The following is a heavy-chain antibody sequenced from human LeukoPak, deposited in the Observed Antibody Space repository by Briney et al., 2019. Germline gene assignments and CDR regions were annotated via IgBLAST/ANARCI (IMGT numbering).Heavy chain of an antibody. CDR3: AKDGSWSCTD. J-gene: IGHJ4*02. Sequence: GGSLRLSCAASGFTFSRNAIHWVRQGPGKGLEWVSYIAHHGSNKYADSVKGRFTISRDNSKRTPYLQMNSLRADDTAVYYCAKDGSWSCTDWGQGTLVTVSS. D-gene: IGHD2-8*02. CDR2: IAHHGSNK. V-gene: IGHV3-30*02. CDR1: GFTFSRNA.